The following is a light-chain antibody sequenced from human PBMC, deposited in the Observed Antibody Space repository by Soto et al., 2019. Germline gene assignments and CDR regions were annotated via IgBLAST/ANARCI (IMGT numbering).Light chain of an antibody. CDR2: GAS. V-gene: IGKV3-20*01. J-gene: IGKJ5*01. CDR1: QSVSSY. CDR3: QQYGSSSIP. Sequence: EIVMSHSPATLSLYPGERATLSCRASQSVSSYLAWYQQKPGQAPRLLIYGASNRATGIPVRFSGSGSGTDFTLTISGLEPEDFAVYYCQQYGSSSIPFGQGTRLEIK.